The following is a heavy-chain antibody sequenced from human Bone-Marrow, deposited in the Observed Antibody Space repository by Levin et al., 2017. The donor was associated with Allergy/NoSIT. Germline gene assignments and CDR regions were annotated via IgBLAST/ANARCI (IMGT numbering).Heavy chain of an antibody. CDR2: IKSASGGA. V-gene: IGHV1-2*06. Sequence: EASVKVSCRTSGYTFTDYYIQWVRQAPGQGLEWMGRIKSASGGANYAQNFQGRVTMTRDTSISTAYMELAGLRSDDTAVYYCARPRGTAETSNFDAFDIWGQGTVVTVSS. CDR1: GYTFTDYY. J-gene: IGHJ3*02. D-gene: IGHD4-17*01. CDR3: ARPRGTAETSNFDAFDI.